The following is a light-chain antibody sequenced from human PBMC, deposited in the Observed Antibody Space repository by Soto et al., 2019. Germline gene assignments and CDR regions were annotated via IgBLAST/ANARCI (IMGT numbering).Light chain of an antibody. CDR2: GAS. CDR1: QSVSSNS. V-gene: IGKV3-20*01. J-gene: IGKJ1*01. Sequence: EIVLTQSPGTLSLSPGEGDTLSCRASQSVSSNSLAWYQQKPGQAPRLLIYGASTRATGIPDRFSGSGSGTDFTLTINRLEPEDFAVYYCQQYDNWPPWTFGQGTTVEIK. CDR3: QQYDNWPPWT.